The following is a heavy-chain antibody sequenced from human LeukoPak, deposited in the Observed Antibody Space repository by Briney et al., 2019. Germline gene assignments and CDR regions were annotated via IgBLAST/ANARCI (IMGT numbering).Heavy chain of an antibody. CDR2: INPNSGGP. CDR3: ARAEGRYCSGTSCYLFGFDP. CDR1: GYTFTGYY. J-gene: IGHJ5*02. D-gene: IGHD2-2*01. Sequence: ASVKVSCKASGYTFTGYYMHWVRQAPGQGLEWMGWINPNSGGPNYAQKFQGRVTMTRDTSISTAYMELSRLRSDDTAVYYCARAEGRYCSGTSCYLFGFDPWGQGTLVTVSS. V-gene: IGHV1-2*02.